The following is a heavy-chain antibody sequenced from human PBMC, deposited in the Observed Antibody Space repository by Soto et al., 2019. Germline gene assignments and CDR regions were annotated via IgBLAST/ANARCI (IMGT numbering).Heavy chain of an antibody. Sequence: PSETLSLTCTVSGGSISSGDYYWGWIRQPPGKGLEWIGSIYYSGSTYYNPSLKSRVTISVDTSKNQFSLKLSSVTAADTAVYYCARQRLGIVVVVAATFDPWGQGTLVTVSS. CDR1: GGSISSGDYY. V-gene: IGHV4-39*01. CDR2: IYYSGST. J-gene: IGHJ5*02. CDR3: ARQRLGIVVVVAATFDP. D-gene: IGHD2-15*01.